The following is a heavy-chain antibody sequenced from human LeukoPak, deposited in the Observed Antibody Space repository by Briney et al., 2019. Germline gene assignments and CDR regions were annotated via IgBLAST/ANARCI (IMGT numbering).Heavy chain of an antibody. V-gene: IGHV3-48*01. CDR1: GFTFSDYN. J-gene: IGHJ6*02. CDR2: ISSSSSTI. Sequence: GGSLRLSCAASGFTFSDYNMNWVRQAPGKGLEWVSYISSSSSTIYYADSVKGRFTISRDNSKNTLYLQMNSLRAEDTAVYYCARDRDYGDYVYYGMDVWGQGTTVTVSS. CDR3: ARDRDYGDYVYYGMDV. D-gene: IGHD4-17*01.